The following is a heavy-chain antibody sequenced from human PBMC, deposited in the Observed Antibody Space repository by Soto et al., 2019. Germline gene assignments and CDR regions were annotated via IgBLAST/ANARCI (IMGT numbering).Heavy chain of an antibody. V-gene: IGHV3-7*04. CDR2: IKQDGSEK. J-gene: IGHJ4*02. CDR3: AGAPGWLIDN. CDR1: GFTFSTYW. Sequence: EVQLVESGGGLVQPGGSLRLSCAASGFTFSTYWMFWVRQAPGKGLEWVATIKQDGSEKFYVDSVKGRFTISRDNAKNSLHLQMTSLRVEDTAVYFCAGAPGWLIDNWGQGTLVTVSS. D-gene: IGHD5-12*01.